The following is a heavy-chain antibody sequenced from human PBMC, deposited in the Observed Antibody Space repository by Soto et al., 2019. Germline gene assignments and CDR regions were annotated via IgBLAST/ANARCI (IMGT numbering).Heavy chain of an antibody. D-gene: IGHD3-22*01. V-gene: IGHV4-34*01. J-gene: IGHJ6*02. Sequence: LSLTCAVHGGSCSGYYWSWIRQPPGNGLEWIGEINHSGSTNYNPSLESRVSISVDTSKNHFSLKLSSVTAADTAVYYCAMQYYYDSSGYTPSGDYYYYGMDVWGQGTTVTVSS. CDR2: INHSGST. CDR3: AMQYYYDSSGYTPSGDYYYYGMDV. CDR1: GGSCSGYY.